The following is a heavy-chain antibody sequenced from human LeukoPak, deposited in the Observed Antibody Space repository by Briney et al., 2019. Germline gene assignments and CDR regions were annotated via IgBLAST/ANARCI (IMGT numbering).Heavy chain of an antibody. V-gene: IGHV1-69*13. D-gene: IGHD6-19*01. Sequence: SVKVPCKASGGTFSSYAISWVRQAPGQGLEWMGGIIPIFGTANYAQKFQGRVTITADESTGTAYMELSSLRSEDTAVYYCARVIAVADHDAFDIWGQGTMVTVSS. J-gene: IGHJ3*02. CDR2: IIPIFGTA. CDR1: GGTFSSYA. CDR3: ARVIAVADHDAFDI.